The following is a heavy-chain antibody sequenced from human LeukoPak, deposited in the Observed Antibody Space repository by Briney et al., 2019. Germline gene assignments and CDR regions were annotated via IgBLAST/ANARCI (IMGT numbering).Heavy chain of an antibody. Sequence: SETLSLTCTVSGGSISSHYWSWIRQPPGKGLEWIGYIYYSGSTNYNPSLKSRVTISVDTSKNQFSLKLSSVTAADTAVYHCARGDYASASYYNLGGRWFDRWGQGTLVAVSS. CDR2: IYYSGST. D-gene: IGHD3-10*01. V-gene: IGHV4-59*11. CDR3: ARGDYASASYYNLGGRWFDR. J-gene: IGHJ5*02. CDR1: GGSISSHY.